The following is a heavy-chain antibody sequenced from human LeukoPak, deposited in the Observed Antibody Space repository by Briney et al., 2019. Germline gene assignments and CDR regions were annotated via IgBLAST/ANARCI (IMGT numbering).Heavy chain of an antibody. V-gene: IGHV1-69*13. J-gene: IGHJ4*02. D-gene: IGHD3-3*01. Sequence: SVKVSCKASGGTFSSYAISWVRQAPGQGLEWMGGIIPIFGTANYAQKFQGRVTITADEPTSTAYMELSSLRSEDTAVYYCARGEQFLEWLFGYWGQGTLVTVSS. CDR1: GGTFSSYA. CDR2: IIPIFGTA. CDR3: ARGEQFLEWLFGY.